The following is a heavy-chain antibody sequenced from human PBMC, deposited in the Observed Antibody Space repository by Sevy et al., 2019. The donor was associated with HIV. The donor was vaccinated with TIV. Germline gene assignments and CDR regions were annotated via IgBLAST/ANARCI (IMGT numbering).Heavy chain of an antibody. J-gene: IGHJ6*02. V-gene: IGHV1-2*02. CDR3: ARVQITTPYYYYYGMDV. Sequence: ASVKVSCKASGYTFTGYYMHWVRQAPGQGLEWMGWINPNSGGTNYAQKFQGRVTMTSDTSISTDYMELSRLRSDDTAVYYCARVQITTPYYYYYGMDVWGQGTTVTVSS. CDR2: INPNSGGT. D-gene: IGHD1-20*01. CDR1: GYTFTGYY.